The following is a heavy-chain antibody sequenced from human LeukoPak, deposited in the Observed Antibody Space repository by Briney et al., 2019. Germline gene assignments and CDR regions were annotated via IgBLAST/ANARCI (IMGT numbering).Heavy chain of an antibody. V-gene: IGHV3-48*03. D-gene: IGHD3-10*01. CDR3: ARENYYGSGSYRAGAGNWFDP. CDR1: GFTFSSYE. J-gene: IGHJ5*02. Sequence: GGSLRLSCAASGFTFSSYEMTWVRQAPGKGLEWVSYISSSGSTIYYADSVKGRFTISRDNAKNLLYLQMNSLRAEDTAVYYCARENYYGSGSYRAGAGNWFDPWGQGTLVTVSS. CDR2: ISSSGSTI.